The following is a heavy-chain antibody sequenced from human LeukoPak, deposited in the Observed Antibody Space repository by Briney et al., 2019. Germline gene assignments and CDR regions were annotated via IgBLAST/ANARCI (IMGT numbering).Heavy chain of an antibody. CDR3: ARANPLYCSSTTCLFDY. V-gene: IGHV1-2*02. J-gene: IGHJ4*02. CDR2: INTNRGNT. CDR1: GYTFTGYY. D-gene: IGHD2-2*01. Sequence: ASVTVSCMASGYTFTGYYMHWVRQPPGQGFEWMGWINTNRGNTNYAQKFQGSVTMTRDTSISTAHMELSRLRSDDTAVYYCARANPLYCSSTTCLFDYWGQGTLVTVSS.